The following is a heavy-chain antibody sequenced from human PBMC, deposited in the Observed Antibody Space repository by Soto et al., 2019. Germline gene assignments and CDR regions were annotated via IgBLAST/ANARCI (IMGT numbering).Heavy chain of an antibody. J-gene: IGHJ4*02. CDR2: ISSSSSYI. CDR1: GFTFSSYS. CDR3: ARGNPPADYDFWSGPEYYFDY. D-gene: IGHD3-3*01. Sequence: GGSLRLSCAASGFTFSSYSMNWVRQAPGKGLEWVSSISSSSSYIYYADSVKGRFTISRDNAKNSLYLQMNSLRAEDTAVYYCARGNPPADYDFWSGPEYYFDYWGQGTLVTVSS. V-gene: IGHV3-21*01.